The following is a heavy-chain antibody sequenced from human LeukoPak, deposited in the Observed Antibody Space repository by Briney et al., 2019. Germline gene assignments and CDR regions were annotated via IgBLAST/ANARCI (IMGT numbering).Heavy chain of an antibody. CDR3: ARSLIPGRWYFDL. CDR1: GFTFSGFP. V-gene: IGHV3-30*04. D-gene: IGHD3-16*01. CDR2: ISTDGSYK. Sequence: GGSLRLSCVVSGFTFSGFPFHWVRQAPGKGLEWVAAISTDGSYKYHGDSVKGRFTISRDNPMNTLYLQMNGLRPDDTAVYYCARSLIPGRWYFDLWGRGTLVTVSS. J-gene: IGHJ2*01.